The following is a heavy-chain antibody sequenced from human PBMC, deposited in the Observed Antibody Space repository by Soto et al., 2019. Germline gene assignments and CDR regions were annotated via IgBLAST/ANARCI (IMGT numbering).Heavy chain of an antibody. J-gene: IGHJ5*02. D-gene: IGHD3-10*01. CDR3: ARDGHYYGSGSYYPYNWFDP. CDR1: GGTFSSYA. Sequence: QVQLVQFGAAVKKPGSSVKVSCKASGGTFSSYAISWVRQAPGQGLEWMGGIIPIFGTANYAQKFQGRVTITADESTSTAYMELSSLRSEDTAVYYCARDGHYYGSGSYYPYNWFDPWGQGTLVTVSS. CDR2: IIPIFGTA. V-gene: IGHV1-69*01.